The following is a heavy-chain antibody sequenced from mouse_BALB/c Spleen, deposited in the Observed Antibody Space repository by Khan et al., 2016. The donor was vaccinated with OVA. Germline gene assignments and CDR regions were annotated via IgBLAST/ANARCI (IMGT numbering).Heavy chain of an antibody. J-gene: IGHJ2*01. CDR3: ARMARTIN. CDR2: INSNGGST. Sequence: EVKLVESGGGLVQPGGSLKLSCAASGFTFSSYGMSWVRQTPDKRLELVATINSNGGSTYYPDSVKGRFTISRDNAKNTLYLQMSSLKSEATAMYYCARMARTINWGQGTTLTVSS. V-gene: IGHV5-6-3*01. CDR1: GFTFSSYG.